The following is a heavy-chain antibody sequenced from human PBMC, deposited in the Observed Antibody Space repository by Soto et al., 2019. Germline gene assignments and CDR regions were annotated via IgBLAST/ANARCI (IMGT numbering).Heavy chain of an antibody. CDR2: IYYSGST. CDR1: GGSISSGDYY. D-gene: IGHD6-13*01. CDR3: ARERPDGSRLDP. V-gene: IGHV4-30-4*01. J-gene: IGHJ5*02. Sequence: QVQLQESGPGLVKPSQTLSLTCTVSGGSISSGDYYWSWIRQPPGKGLEWIGYIYYSGSTYYNPALKSRVXXXVXXSKNQFSLKLSSGTAADTAVYYCARERPDGSRLDPWGQGTLVTVSS.